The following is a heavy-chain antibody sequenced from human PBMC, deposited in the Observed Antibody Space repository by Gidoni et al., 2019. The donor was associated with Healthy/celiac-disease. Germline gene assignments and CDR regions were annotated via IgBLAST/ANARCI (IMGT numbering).Heavy chain of an antibody. Sequence: QVQLQESGPGLVKPSETLSLTCTVAGGSISSYYWSWIRPPPGKGLEWIGYIYYRGSTNYNPSLKSRGPILVDTSKNQVSLKLRSVPAADTAGYYCARDLGDCSGGSCYPAHGIDVWGQGTTVTVSS. V-gene: IGHV4-59*01. J-gene: IGHJ6*02. CDR3: ARDLGDCSGGSCYPAHGIDV. CDR2: IYYRGST. D-gene: IGHD2-15*01. CDR1: GGSISSYY.